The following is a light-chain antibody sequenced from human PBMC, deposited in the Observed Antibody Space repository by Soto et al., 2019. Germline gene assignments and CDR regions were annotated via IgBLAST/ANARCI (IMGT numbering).Light chain of an antibody. J-gene: IGKJ2*01. CDR3: QQYDISQGYT. CDR2: GAS. CDR1: QSVSSIN. Sequence: EIVLTQSPGTLSLSPGERATLSCRASQSVSSINLAWYQQKSGQAPRLLIYGASSRATGIPDRFSGSGSGTDFTLTISRLEPEDFAVYYCQQYDISQGYTFGQGTKLEIK. V-gene: IGKV3-20*01.